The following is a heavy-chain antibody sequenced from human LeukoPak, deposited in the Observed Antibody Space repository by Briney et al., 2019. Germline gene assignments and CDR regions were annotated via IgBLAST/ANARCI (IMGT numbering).Heavy chain of an antibody. J-gene: IGHJ3*02. CDR2: ILHNGDST. D-gene: IGHD3-16*02. Sequence: GGSLRLSCAASGFTCSTYVMSWVRQAPGKGLEWLSLILHNGDSTYYADSVKGRFTISRDNSKNTLYLQMNSLRAEDTAVYYCARSSSFAFDIWGQGTMVTVSS. V-gene: IGHV3-23*01. CDR1: GFTCSTYV. CDR3: ARSSSFAFDI.